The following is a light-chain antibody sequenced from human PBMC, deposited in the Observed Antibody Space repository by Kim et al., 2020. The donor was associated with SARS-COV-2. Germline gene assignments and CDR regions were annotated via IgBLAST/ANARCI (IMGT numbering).Light chain of an antibody. V-gene: IGLV1-44*01. Sequence: LRVTISCSGSSSNIERFPVNWYQQFPGTAPKLLIYGYNHRPSGVPDRFSGSKSGTAASLAISGLQSEDEADYFCAAWDDSLKGWVFGGGTQLTVL. CDR1: SSNIERFP. CDR2: GYN. CDR3: AAWDDSLKGWV. J-gene: IGLJ3*02.